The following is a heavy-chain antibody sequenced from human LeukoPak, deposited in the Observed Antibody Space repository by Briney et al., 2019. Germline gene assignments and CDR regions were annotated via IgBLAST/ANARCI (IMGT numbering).Heavy chain of an antibody. CDR3: ARPRRGPIDC. V-gene: IGHV4-39*01. J-gene: IGHJ4*02. CDR2: IYYSGST. Sequence: SETLSLTCTVSGGSISSSSYYWGWIRQPPGKGLEWIGSIYYSGSTYYNPSLKSRVTISVDTSKNQFSLKLSSVTAADTAVYYCARPRRGPIDCWGQGTLVTVSS. D-gene: IGHD3-16*01. CDR1: GGSISSSSYY.